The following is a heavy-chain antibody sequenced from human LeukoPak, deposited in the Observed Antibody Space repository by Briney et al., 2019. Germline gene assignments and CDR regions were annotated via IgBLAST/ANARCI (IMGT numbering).Heavy chain of an antibody. CDR1: GCTLTSYD. V-gene: IGHV1-18*01. Sequence: ASVKVSCKASGCTLTSYDINWVRQATGQGLEWMGWISAYNGNTNYAQKLQGRVTMTTDTSTSTAYMELRSLRSDDTAVYYCARVGVGLTFDYWGQGTLVTVSS. J-gene: IGHJ4*02. D-gene: IGHD1-26*01. CDR3: ARVGVGLTFDY. CDR2: ISAYNGNT.